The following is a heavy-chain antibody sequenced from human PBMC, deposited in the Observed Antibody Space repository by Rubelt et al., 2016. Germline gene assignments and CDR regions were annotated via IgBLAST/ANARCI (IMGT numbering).Heavy chain of an antibody. CDR3: ARGRFLEWLPPDY. J-gene: IGHJ4*02. D-gene: IGHD3-3*01. CDR1: GGSISSSSYY. CDR2: IYYSGST. V-gene: IGHV4-39*01. Sequence: QLQLQESGPGLVKPSETLSLTCTVSGGSISSSSYYWGWIRQPPGKGLEWIGSIYYSGSTYYNPSLKSRVPISVDTAKDQFSLKRSSVTAADTAVYYCARGRFLEWLPPDYWGQGTLVTVSS.